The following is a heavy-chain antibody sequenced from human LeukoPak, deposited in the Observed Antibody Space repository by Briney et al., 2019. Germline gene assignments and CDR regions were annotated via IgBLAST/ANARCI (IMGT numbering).Heavy chain of an antibody. CDR1: GGSISSSNW. V-gene: IGHV4-4*02. CDR3: ARDIMISPRRGENWFDP. Sequence: SETLSLTCAVSGGSISSSNWWSWVRQPPGKGLEWIGEIYHSGSTNYNPSLKSRVTISVDKSKNQFSLKLSSVTAADTAVYYCARDIMISPRRGENWFDPWGQGTLVTVSS. CDR2: IYHSGST. D-gene: IGHD3-16*01. J-gene: IGHJ5*02.